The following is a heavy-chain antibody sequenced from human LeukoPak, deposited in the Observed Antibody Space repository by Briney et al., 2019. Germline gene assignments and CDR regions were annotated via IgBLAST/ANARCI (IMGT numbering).Heavy chain of an antibody. J-gene: IGHJ4*02. D-gene: IGHD3-22*01. Sequence: SQTLSLTCAVSGGSISSGGYSWSWIRQPPGKGLEWIGYIYHSGSTYYNPSLKSRVTISVDRSKNQFSLKLSSVTAADTAVYYCASVGRDSSGYYLDYWGQGTLVTVPS. CDR1: GGSISSGGYS. CDR2: IYHSGST. CDR3: ASVGRDSSGYYLDY. V-gene: IGHV4-30-2*01.